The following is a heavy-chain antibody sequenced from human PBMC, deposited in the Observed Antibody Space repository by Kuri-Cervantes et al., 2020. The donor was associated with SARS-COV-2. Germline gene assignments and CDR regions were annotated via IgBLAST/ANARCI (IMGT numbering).Heavy chain of an antibody. CDR3: VRGGDGRIVGGDY. CDR2: ITGDGSTT. V-gene: IGHV3-74*01. CDR1: GFTFTTYA. D-gene: IGHD5-24*01. J-gene: IGHJ4*02. Sequence: GESLKISCAASGFTFTTYAMTWVRQAPGKGLEWVSDITGDGSTTTYADSVKGRFTISRDNAKNTLYLQMNSLRAEDTALYYCVRGGDGRIVGGDYWGQGILVTVSS.